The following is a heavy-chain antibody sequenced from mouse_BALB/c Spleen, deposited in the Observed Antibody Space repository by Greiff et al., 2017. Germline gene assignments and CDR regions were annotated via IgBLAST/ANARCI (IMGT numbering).Heavy chain of an antibody. CDR3: ARVPYYGNYFYAMDY. J-gene: IGHJ4*01. D-gene: IGHD2-10*01. CDR2: ISDGGSYT. Sequence: EVKLMESGGGLVKPGGSLKLSCAASGFTFSDYYMYWVRQTPEKRLEWVATISDGGSYTYYPDSVKGRFTISRDNAKNNLYLQMSSLKSEDTAMYYCARVPYYGNYFYAMDYWGQGTSVTVSS. V-gene: IGHV5-4*02. CDR1: GFTFSDYY.